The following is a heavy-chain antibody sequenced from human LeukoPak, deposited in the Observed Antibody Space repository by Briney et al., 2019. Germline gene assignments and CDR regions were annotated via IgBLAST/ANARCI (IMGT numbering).Heavy chain of an antibody. Sequence: GGSLRLSCAASGFTFSSYAMSWVRQAPGKGLEWVSAIRGSGGSAYYADSVKGRFTISRDNSKNTLYLQMNSLRAEDTAVYYCAKVEGVAGPGDYWGQGTLVTVSS. V-gene: IGHV3-23*01. CDR1: GFTFSSYA. D-gene: IGHD6-19*01. J-gene: IGHJ4*02. CDR3: AKVEGVAGPGDY. CDR2: IRGSGGSA.